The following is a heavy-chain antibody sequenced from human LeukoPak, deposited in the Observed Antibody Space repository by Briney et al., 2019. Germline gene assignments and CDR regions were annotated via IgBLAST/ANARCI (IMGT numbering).Heavy chain of an antibody. J-gene: IGHJ5*02. D-gene: IGHD2-2*01. V-gene: IGHV1-18*01. CDR1: GYTFTSYG. Sequence: ASVKVSCKASGYTFTSYGISWVRQAPGQGLEWMGWISAYNGNTNYAQKLQGRVTMTTDTSTSTAYMELRSLRSDDTAVYYCARTSHCSSTSCYSSWFDPWGQGTLVTVS. CDR3: ARTSHCSSTSCYSSWFDP. CDR2: ISAYNGNT.